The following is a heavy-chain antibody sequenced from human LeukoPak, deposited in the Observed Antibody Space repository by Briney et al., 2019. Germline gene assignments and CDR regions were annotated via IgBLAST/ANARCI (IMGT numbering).Heavy chain of an antibody. D-gene: IGHD3-9*01. CDR3: ARDRYDILTGTDAFDI. V-gene: IGHV4-39*07. Sequence: GSLRLSCAASGFTVSSNYMSWVRQAPGKGLEWIGSIYYSGSTYYNPSLKSRVTISVDTSKNQFSLKLSSVTAADTAVYYCARDRYDILTGTDAFDIWGQGTMVTVSS. CDR2: IYYSGST. J-gene: IGHJ3*02. CDR1: GFTVSSNY.